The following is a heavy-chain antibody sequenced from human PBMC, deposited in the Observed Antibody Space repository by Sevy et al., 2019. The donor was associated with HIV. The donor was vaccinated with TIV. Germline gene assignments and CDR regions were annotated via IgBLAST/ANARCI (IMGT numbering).Heavy chain of an antibody. J-gene: IGHJ4*02. Sequence: GGSLRLSCAASGFTFSSYAMHWVRQAPGKGLEWVAVISYDGSNKYYADSVKGRFTISRDNAKNTLYLQMNSLRAEDTAVYYCARDGAGLRLGELSSYHSYFDYWGQGTLVTVSS. CDR2: ISYDGSNK. CDR3: ARDGAGLRLGELSSYHSYFDY. CDR1: GFTFSSYA. V-gene: IGHV3-30-3*01. D-gene: IGHD3-16*02.